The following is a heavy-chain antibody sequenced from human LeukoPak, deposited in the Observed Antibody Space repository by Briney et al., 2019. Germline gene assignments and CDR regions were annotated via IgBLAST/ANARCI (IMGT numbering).Heavy chain of an antibody. D-gene: IGHD3-22*01. CDR1: GYTFSSYA. V-gene: IGHV1-69*13. J-gene: IGHJ4*02. Sequence: SVKVSCKASGYTFSSYAISWVRQAPGQGLEWMGGIIPIFDTGNYAQKFQGRLTITADESTSTAYMELSSLRSEDTAVYYCARTYYYDSSGYYFDYWGQGTLVTVSS. CDR3: ARTYYYDSSGYYFDY. CDR2: IIPIFDTG.